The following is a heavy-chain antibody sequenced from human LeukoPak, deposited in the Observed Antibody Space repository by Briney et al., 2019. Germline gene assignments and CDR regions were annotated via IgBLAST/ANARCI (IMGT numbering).Heavy chain of an antibody. V-gene: IGHV1-18*01. CDR2: ISAYNGNT. J-gene: IGHJ4*02. Sequence: ASVKVSCKASGYTFTSYGISWVRQAPGQGFEWMGWISAYNGNTNYAQKLQGRVTMTTDTSTSTAYMELRSLRSDDTAVYYCARGRVAPSITVTTIDFDYWGQGTLVTVSS. CDR1: GYTFTSYG. D-gene: IGHD4-17*01. CDR3: ARGRVAPSITVTTIDFDY.